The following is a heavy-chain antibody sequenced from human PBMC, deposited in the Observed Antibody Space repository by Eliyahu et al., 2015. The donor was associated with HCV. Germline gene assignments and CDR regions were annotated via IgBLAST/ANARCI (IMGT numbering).Heavy chain of an antibody. V-gene: IGHV4-39*01. CDR1: GASITSXTFF. CDR2: IFYNGTT. D-gene: IGHD7-27*01. J-gene: IGHJ5*02. CDR3: ARHDSIRVAGDYYPQWFDP. Sequence: QMQLHESGPGLVRPSETLSLTCSVSGASITSXTFFGGWLRQAPGKGLEWLGTIFYNGTTYYSSSLKRRLFISIDTSKNQFSLRLSAVTAADTAVYFCARHDSIRVAGDYYPQWFDPWGQGMLVTVSS.